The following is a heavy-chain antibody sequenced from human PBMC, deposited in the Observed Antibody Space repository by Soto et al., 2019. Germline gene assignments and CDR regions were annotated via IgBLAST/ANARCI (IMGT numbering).Heavy chain of an antibody. D-gene: IGHD6-13*01. V-gene: IGHV6-1*01. CDR1: GDSVSSNSAA. CDR3: ARDSSSSQATPNAAFDI. J-gene: IGHJ3*02. Sequence: SQTLSFTCAISGDSVSSNSAAWNWIRQSPSRGLEWLGRTYYRSKWYNDYAVSVKSRITINPDTSKNQFSLQLNSVTPEDTAVYYCARDSSSSQATPNAAFDIWGQGTMVTVSS. CDR2: TYYRSKWYN.